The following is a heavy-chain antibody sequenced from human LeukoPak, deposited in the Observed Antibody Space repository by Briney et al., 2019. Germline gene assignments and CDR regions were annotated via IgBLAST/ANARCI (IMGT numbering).Heavy chain of an antibody. Sequence: GRSLRLSCAASGFTFSSYAMHWVRQAPGKGLEWVAVISYDGGNKYYADSVKGRFTISRDNSKNTLYLQMNSLRAKDTAVYYCARDEYDYGSNLDYWGQGTLVTVSS. D-gene: IGHD3-10*01. J-gene: IGHJ4*02. CDR2: ISYDGGNK. V-gene: IGHV3-30*04. CDR3: ARDEYDYGSNLDY. CDR1: GFTFSSYA.